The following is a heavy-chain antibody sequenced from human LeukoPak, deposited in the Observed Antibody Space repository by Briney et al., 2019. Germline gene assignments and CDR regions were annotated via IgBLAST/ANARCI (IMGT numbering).Heavy chain of an antibody. CDR1: GGTFSSYA. J-gene: IGHJ4*02. Sequence: SVKVSCKASGGTFSSYAISWVRQAPGQGLEWMGGIIPIFGTANYAQKFQGRVTITTDESTSTAYMELSSLRSEDTAVYYCARASSVGQQPGGDFDHWGQGTLVTVSS. CDR2: IIPIFGTA. D-gene: IGHD6-13*01. V-gene: IGHV1-69*05. CDR3: ARASSVGQQPGGDFDH.